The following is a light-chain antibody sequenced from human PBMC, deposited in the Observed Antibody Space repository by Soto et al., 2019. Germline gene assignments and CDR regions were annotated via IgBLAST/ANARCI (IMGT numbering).Light chain of an antibody. CDR1: SSDVGGYNY. CDR3: SSYTSSGAPV. Sequence: QSVLTQPASVSGSPGQSITISCTGTSSDVGGYNYVSWYQQNPGKGPRLIIYDVSNRPSGVSNRFSGSKSGNTASLTISGLQAEDEADYSCSSYTSSGAPVFGGGTKLTVL. J-gene: IGLJ3*02. V-gene: IGLV2-14*03. CDR2: DVS.